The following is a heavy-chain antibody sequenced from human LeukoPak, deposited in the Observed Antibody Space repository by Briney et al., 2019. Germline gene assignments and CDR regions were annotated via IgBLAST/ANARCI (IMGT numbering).Heavy chain of an antibody. J-gene: IGHJ4*02. Sequence: PGGSLRLSCAASGFTVSSNYMSWVRQAPGKGLEWVSVSYSGGSTYYADSVKGRFTISRDNSKNTLYLQMNSLRAEDTAVYYCARERDYGDTWYFDYWGQGTLVTVSS. CDR3: ARERDYGDTWYFDY. CDR2: SYSGGST. V-gene: IGHV3-53*01. CDR1: GFTVSSNY. D-gene: IGHD4-17*01.